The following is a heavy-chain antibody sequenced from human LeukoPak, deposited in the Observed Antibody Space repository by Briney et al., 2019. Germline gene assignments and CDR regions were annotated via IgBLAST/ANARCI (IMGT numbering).Heavy chain of an antibody. J-gene: IGHJ3*01. D-gene: IGHD3-16*01. V-gene: IGHV3-74*01. CDR3: GRGDGA. CDR2: INTDGSTT. CDR1: GFAFSSFS. Sequence: GGSLRLSCAASGFAFSSFSMSWVRQAPGKGLVWVSRINTDGSTTTYANSVKGRFTISRDNAKNTVYLQMNGLRAEDTAVYYCGRGDGAGGQGTMVTVSS.